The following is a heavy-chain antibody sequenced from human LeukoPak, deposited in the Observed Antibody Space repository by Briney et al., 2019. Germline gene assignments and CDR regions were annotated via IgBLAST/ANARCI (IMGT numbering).Heavy chain of an antibody. Sequence: ASVKVSCKASGYTFTSYGISWVRQAPGQGLEWMGWISAYNGDTNYAQKLQGRVTMTTDTSTSTAYMELRSLRSDDTAVYYCASFSIYYYYGMDVWGQGTTVTVSS. V-gene: IGHV1-18*01. CDR2: ISAYNGDT. CDR1: GYTFTSYG. D-gene: IGHD3-16*02. CDR3: ASFSIYYYYGMDV. J-gene: IGHJ6*02.